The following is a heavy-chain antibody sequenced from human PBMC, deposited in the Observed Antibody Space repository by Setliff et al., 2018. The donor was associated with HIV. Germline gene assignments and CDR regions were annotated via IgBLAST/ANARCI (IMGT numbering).Heavy chain of an antibody. CDR1: GYTFTGYY. CDR3: AKDAAAGTNEWFDP. Sequence: ASVKVSCKASGYTFTGYYMHWVRQAPGQGLEWMGWINPISGGTNYAQKFQGRVTMTRDTSISTAYMELSRLRSDDTAVCYCAKDAAAGTNEWFDPWGQGTLVTVSS. D-gene: IGHD6-13*01. CDR2: INPISGGT. J-gene: IGHJ5*02. V-gene: IGHV1-2*02.